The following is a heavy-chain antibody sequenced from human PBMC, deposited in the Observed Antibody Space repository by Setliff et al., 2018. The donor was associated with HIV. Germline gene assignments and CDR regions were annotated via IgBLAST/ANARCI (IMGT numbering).Heavy chain of an antibody. J-gene: IGHJ4*02. CDR2: IIPIFPSP. Sequence: GASVKVSCKASGGTFSSYALSWVRQAPGQGLEWMGGIIPIFPSPKYAEKFQGRVTITADESTSTAYMELSSLRFEDTAVYYCARSRGTWGTSFGYWGLGTLVTVSS. CDR3: ARSRGTWGTSFGY. CDR1: GGTFSSYA. D-gene: IGHD3-16*01. V-gene: IGHV1-69*13.